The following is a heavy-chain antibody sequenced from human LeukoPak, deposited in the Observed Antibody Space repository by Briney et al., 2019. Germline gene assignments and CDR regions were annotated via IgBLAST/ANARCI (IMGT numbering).Heavy chain of an antibody. CDR3: ARAYCSGGSCSLFDY. J-gene: IGHJ4*02. Sequence: PSETLSLTCTVSGGSISSGSYYWSWIRQPAGKGLEWIGRIYTSGSTNYNPSLKSRVTISVDTSKNQFSLKLSSVTAADTAVYYCARAYCSGGSCSLFDYWGQGTLVTVSS. V-gene: IGHV4-61*02. CDR2: IYTSGST. D-gene: IGHD2-15*01. CDR1: GGSISSGSYY.